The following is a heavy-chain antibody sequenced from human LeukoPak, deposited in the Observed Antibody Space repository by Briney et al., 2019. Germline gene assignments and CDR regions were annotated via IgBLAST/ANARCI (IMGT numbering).Heavy chain of an antibody. CDR1: GFTFSSYG. CDR2: ISSSSFGT. D-gene: IGHD3-22*01. V-gene: IGHV3-21*01. CDR3: ARGNDYYDSSGYYY. J-gene: IGHJ4*02. Sequence: AGGSLRLSCAASGFTFSSYGMSWVRQAPGKGLEWVSSISSSSFGTYYADSVKGRSTISRDNARNSLYLQMNSLRAEDTAVYYCARGNDYYDSSGYYYWGQGTLVTVSS.